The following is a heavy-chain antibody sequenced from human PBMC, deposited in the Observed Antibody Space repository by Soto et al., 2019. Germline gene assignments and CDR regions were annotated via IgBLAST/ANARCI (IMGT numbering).Heavy chain of an antibody. V-gene: IGHV3-13*05. Sequence: QLVESGGALVQPGGSLRLSCAASGFTFRSYDMHWVRQISGKGLEWVSAISVAGNPHYSDSVQGRFAISRDNAKSSLYLQMNSLRVEDTAVYYCTTSPHRDSERVFVWGQGTTVTVSS. CDR3: TTSPHRDSERVFV. CDR2: ISVAGNP. CDR1: GFTFRSYD. J-gene: IGHJ6*02. D-gene: IGHD1-1*01.